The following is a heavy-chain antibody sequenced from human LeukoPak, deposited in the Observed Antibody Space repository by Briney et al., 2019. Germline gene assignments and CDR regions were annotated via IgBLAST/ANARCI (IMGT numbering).Heavy chain of an antibody. CDR1: GFTFSDYY. V-gene: IGHV3-11*01. CDR3: ARVTYGQWLVLHYFDY. Sequence: GGSLRLSCAASGFTFSDYYMSWIRQAPGKGLEWVSYISSSGSTIYYADSVKGRFTISRDNAKNSLYLQMNSLRAEDTAVYYCARVTYGQWLVLHYFDYWGQGTLVTVSS. CDR2: ISSSGSTI. D-gene: IGHD6-19*01. J-gene: IGHJ4*02.